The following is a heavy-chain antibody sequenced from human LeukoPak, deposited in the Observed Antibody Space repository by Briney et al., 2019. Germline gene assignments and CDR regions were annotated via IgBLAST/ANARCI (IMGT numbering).Heavy chain of an antibody. D-gene: IGHD5-24*01. CDR1: GGSISSGGYS. CDR3: ARWRDGYNLFARYYFDY. Sequence: PSETLSLTCAVSGGSISSGGYSWSWIRQPPGKGLEWIGYIYYSGSTYYNPSLKSRVTISVDTSKNQFSLKLSSVTAADTAVYYCARWRDGYNLFARYYFDYWGQGTLVTVSS. V-gene: IGHV4-31*11. CDR2: IYYSGST. J-gene: IGHJ4*02.